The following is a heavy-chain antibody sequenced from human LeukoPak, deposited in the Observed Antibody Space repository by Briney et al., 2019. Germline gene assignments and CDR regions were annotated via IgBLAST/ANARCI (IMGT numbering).Heavy chain of an antibody. V-gene: IGHV5-51*01. Sequence: GESLKISCKGSGYSFANYWIGWVRQMPGKGLEWMGIIYPGDSDTRYSTSFQGQVTISADKSISTAYLQWSSLKASDTAVYYCARREGGWYLDYWGQGTLVTVSS. CDR3: ARREGGWYLDY. CDR1: GYSFANYW. D-gene: IGHD6-19*01. CDR2: IYPGDSDT. J-gene: IGHJ4*02.